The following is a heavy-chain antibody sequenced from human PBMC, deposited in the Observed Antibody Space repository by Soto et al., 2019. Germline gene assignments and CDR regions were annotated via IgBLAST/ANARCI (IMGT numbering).Heavy chain of an antibody. CDR1: GFTFSSYS. CDR2: ISSSSSYI. J-gene: IGHJ4*02. CDR3: AREIHFDYGVNGDH. D-gene: IGHD3-9*01. V-gene: IGHV3-21*01. Sequence: GGSLRLSCAASGFTFSSYSMNWVRQAPGKGLEWVSSISSSSSYIYYADSVKGRFTISRDNAKNSLYLQMNSLRAEDTAVYYCAREIHFDYGVNGDHWGQGTLVTVSS.